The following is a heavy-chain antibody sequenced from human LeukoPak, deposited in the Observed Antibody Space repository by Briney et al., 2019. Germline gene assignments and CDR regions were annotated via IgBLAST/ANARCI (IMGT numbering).Heavy chain of an antibody. CDR3: ARGVDQVVDDAFDI. CDR1: GGSISSSNYY. Sequence: SETLSLTCTVSGGSISSSNYYWSWIPQPPGKGLEWIGYIYYSGRTNYSPSLKSRVTISVDTSKNQVSLNLNSVTATDTAVYFCARGVDQVVDDAFDIWGQGTMVTVSS. J-gene: IGHJ3*02. V-gene: IGHV4-61*05. CDR2: IYYSGRT. D-gene: IGHD2-21*01.